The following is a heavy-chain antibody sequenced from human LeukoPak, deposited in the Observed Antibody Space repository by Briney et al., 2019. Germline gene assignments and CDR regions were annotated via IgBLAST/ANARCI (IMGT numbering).Heavy chain of an antibody. CDR1: GFTFSSYW. Sequence: GGSLRLSCAASGFTFSSYWMSWVRQAPGKGLEWVANIKQDGSEKYYVDSVKGRFTISRDNAKNSLYLQMNSLRAEDTAVYYCARDRHSSSFYYYGMDVWGQGTTVTVSS. J-gene: IGHJ6*02. D-gene: IGHD6-6*01. CDR3: ARDRHSSSFYYYGMDV. V-gene: IGHV3-7*01. CDR2: IKQDGSEK.